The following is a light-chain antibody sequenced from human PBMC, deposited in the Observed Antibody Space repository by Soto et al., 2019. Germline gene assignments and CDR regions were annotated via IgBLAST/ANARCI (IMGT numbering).Light chain of an antibody. CDR2: DNS. V-gene: IGLV1-40*01. CDR3: QSYDSSLSGYV. Sequence: QSVLTQPPSVSGAPGQRVTLSCTGSSSNIGAYYGVHWYQHLPGTAPKLLIYDNSNRPSGVPDRFSGSKSGTSASLAITGLQAEDEADYYCQSYDSSLSGYVFGTGTKVTVL. CDR1: SSNIGAYYG. J-gene: IGLJ1*01.